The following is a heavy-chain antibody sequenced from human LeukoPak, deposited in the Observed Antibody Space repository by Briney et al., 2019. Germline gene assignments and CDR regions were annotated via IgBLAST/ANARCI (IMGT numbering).Heavy chain of an antibody. V-gene: IGHV1-69*10. Sequence: ASVKVSCKASGGTFINYVFSWVRQAPGQGLEWMGAIIPILGITNYAQKFQGRVTITADKSTSTAYVQLSSLRSEDTAVYFCAREIYCSTTSCYQGALDYWGQRTLVTVSS. CDR3: AREIYCSTTSCYQGALDY. CDR2: IIPILGIT. D-gene: IGHD2-2*01. J-gene: IGHJ4*02. CDR1: GGTFINYV.